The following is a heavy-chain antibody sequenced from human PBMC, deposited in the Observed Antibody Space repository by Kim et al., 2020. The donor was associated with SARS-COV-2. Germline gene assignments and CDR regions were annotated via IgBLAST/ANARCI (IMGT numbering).Heavy chain of an antibody. J-gene: IGHJ4*02. D-gene: IGHD6-6*01. Sequence: YARKLQGRVTITTDTSTSTAYMELRSLRSDDTAVYYCAVRSGSSSVADYWGQGTLVTVSS. V-gene: IGHV1-18*01. CDR3: AVRSGSSSVADY.